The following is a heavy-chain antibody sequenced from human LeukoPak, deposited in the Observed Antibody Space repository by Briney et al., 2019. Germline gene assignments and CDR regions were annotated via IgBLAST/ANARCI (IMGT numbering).Heavy chain of an antibody. D-gene: IGHD3-10*01. Sequence: SVTLSLTCTVSSGSISSYYWGWIRQPPGKGLEWIGYVYYSGSANYNPSLKSRVTISVDTSKNQFSLKLSSVTAADTAVYYCARHEKLGQFDYWGQGTLVTVSS. CDR1: SGSISSYY. V-gene: IGHV4-59*08. J-gene: IGHJ4*02. CDR2: VYYSGSA. CDR3: ARHEKLGQFDY.